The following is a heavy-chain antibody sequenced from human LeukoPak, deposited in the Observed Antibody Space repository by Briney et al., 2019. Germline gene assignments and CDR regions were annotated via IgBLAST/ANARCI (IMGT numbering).Heavy chain of an antibody. J-gene: IGHJ4*02. CDR2: IWYDGSNK. CDR1: GFAFSSYG. CDR3: AKEKEMATTD. D-gene: IGHD5-24*01. Sequence: GESLKISCAASGFAFSSYGMHWVRQAPGKGLEWVAVIWYDGSNKYYADSVKGRFTISRDNSKNTLYLQMNSLRAEDTAVYYCAKEKEMATTDWGQGTLVTVSS. V-gene: IGHV3-33*06.